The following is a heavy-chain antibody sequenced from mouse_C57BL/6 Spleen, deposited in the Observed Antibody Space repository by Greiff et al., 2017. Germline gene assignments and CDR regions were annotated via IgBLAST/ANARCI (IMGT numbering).Heavy chain of an antibody. J-gene: IGHJ1*03. CDR2: IDPSDSYT. CDR1: GYTFTSYW. D-gene: IGHD2-3*01. V-gene: IGHV1-50*01. Sequence: QVQLQQSGAELVKPGASVKLSCKASGYTFTSYWMQWVKQRPGQGLEWIGEIDPSDSYTNYNQKFKGKATLTVDTSSSTAYMQLSSLTSEDSAVYYCARRWLLPSYWYFDVWGTGTTVTVSS. CDR3: ARRWLLPSYWYFDV.